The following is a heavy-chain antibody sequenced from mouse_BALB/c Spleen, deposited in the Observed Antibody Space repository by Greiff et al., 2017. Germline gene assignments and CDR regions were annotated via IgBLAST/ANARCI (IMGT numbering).Heavy chain of an antibody. Sequence: VQLQQSGAELVRPGALVKLSCKASGFNIKDYYMHWVKQRPEQGLEWIGWIDPENGNTIYDPKFQGKASITADTSSNTAYLQLSSLTSEATAVYNCATYGSRPCDYWGQGTLVTVSA. V-gene: IGHV14-1*02. CDR1: GFNIKDYY. CDR2: IDPENGNT. D-gene: IGHD1-1*01. CDR3: ATYGSRPCDY. J-gene: IGHJ3*01.